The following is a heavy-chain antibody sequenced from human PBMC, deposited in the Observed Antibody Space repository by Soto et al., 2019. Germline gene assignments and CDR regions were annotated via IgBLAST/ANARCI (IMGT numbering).Heavy chain of an antibody. Sequence: QVQLQQWGAGLLKPSETLSLTCAVYGGSFSGYYWSWIRQPPGKGLEWIGEINHSGSTNHNPSLKSRVTISVDTSKNQFSLKLSSVTAADTAVYYCARVGNGSDYDYWGQGTLVTVSS. CDR3: ARVGNGSDYDY. CDR2: INHSGST. D-gene: IGHD1-26*01. J-gene: IGHJ4*02. V-gene: IGHV4-34*01. CDR1: GGSFSGYY.